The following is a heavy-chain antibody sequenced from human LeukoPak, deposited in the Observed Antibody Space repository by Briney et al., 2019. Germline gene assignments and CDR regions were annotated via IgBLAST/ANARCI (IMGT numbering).Heavy chain of an antibody. CDR3: ARTDYGGGDY. V-gene: IGHV4-59*01. D-gene: IGHD4-23*01. J-gene: IGHJ4*02. CDR1: GVSISSYY. CDR2: IYYSGST. Sequence: SETLSLTCTVSGVSISSYYWCWIRQPPGKGLEWIGYIYYSGSTNYNPSLKSRVTISVDTSKNQFSLKLSSVTAADTAVYYCARTDYGGGDYWGQGTLVTVSS.